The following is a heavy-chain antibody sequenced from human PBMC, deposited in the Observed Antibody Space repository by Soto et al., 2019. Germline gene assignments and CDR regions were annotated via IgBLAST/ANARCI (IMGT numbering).Heavy chain of an antibody. Sequence: GGSLRLSCVASGFTFTNFWMSWVRQAPGKGLEWVAKIKGDGSEKRYVDSVKGRFTISRDNAKNSVYLQMSSLRVEDTALYYCGRDEVRNGVGVWGPGTTVTVS. V-gene: IGHV3-7*01. CDR2: IKGDGSEK. CDR1: GFTFTNFW. CDR3: GRDEVRNGVGV. J-gene: IGHJ6*02.